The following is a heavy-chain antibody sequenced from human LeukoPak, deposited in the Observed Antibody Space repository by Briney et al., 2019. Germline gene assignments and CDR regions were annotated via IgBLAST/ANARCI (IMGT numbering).Heavy chain of an antibody. V-gene: IGHV1-46*01. CDR1: GYTFTSYY. CDR3: ARDFGSYTGSYSYYFDH. CDR2: INPSGGST. Sequence: ASVKVSCKASGYTFTSYYMHWVRQAPGQGLEWMGIINPSGGSTSYAQKFQGRVTMTRDMSTSTVYMELSSLRSEDTAVYYCARDFGSYTGSYSYYFDHWGQGTLVTVSS. D-gene: IGHD1-26*01. J-gene: IGHJ4*02.